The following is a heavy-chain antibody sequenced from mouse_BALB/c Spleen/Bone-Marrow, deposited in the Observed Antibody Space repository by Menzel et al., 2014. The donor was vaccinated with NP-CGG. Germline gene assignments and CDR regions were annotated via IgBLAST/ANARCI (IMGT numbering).Heavy chain of an antibody. Sequence: QVQLQQSGPGLVAPSQRLSIPCTVSGFSLNSFGVHWVRQPPGKGLEWLGVIWPGGSTNYNSALMSRLSISKDNSKSQVFLKMNSLQTDDTAMYYCAREGTFYYALDYWGQGTSVTVSS. J-gene: IGHJ4*01. CDR1: GFSLNSFG. CDR2: IWPGGST. V-gene: IGHV2-9*02. CDR3: AREGTFYYALDY.